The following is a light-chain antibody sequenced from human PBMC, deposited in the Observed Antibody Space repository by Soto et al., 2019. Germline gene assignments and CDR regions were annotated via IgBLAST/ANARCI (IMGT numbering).Light chain of an antibody. CDR3: QQYNSYPWT. V-gene: IGKV1-5*03. J-gene: IGKJ1*01. CDR1: QSINSW. Sequence: DIQMTQSPSTLSAFVGDRVSITCRASQSINSWLAWYQQKPGKAPKLLIYKASSLESGVPSRFSGSGSGTGFTLIISGLQPDDFATYYCQQYNSYPWTFGQGTKVDIK. CDR2: KAS.